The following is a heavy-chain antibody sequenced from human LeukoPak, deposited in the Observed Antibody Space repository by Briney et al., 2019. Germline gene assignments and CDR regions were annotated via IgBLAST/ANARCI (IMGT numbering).Heavy chain of an antibody. Sequence: GGSLRLSCAASAFTFRSYAMSWVRQAPGKGLEWLSVISGSGGSTYYADSVKGRFTISRDNSKNTLYLQMNSLRAEGTAVYYCAKDENFNWFDPWGQGTLVTVSS. CDR1: AFTFRSYA. CDR2: ISGSGGST. CDR3: AKDENFNWFDP. D-gene: IGHD3-3*01. J-gene: IGHJ5*02. V-gene: IGHV3-23*01.